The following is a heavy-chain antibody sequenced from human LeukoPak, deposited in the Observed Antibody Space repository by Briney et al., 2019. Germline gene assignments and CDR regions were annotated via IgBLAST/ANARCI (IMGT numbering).Heavy chain of an antibody. D-gene: IGHD3-22*01. CDR3: ARHSYYYDSSGYYLDY. J-gene: IGHJ4*02. CDR2: IYYSGST. CDR1: GGSISSSSYY. V-gene: IGHV4-39*01. Sequence: PSETLSLTCTVCGGSISSSSYYWGWIRQPPGKGLEWIGSIYYSGSTYYNPSLKSRVTISVDTSKNQFSLKLSSVTAADTAVYYCARHSYYYDSSGYYLDYWGQGTLVTVSS.